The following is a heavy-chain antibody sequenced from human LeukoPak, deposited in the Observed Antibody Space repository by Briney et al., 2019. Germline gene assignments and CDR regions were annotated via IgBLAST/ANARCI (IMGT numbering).Heavy chain of an antibody. J-gene: IGHJ6*02. D-gene: IGHD6-13*01. CDR2: IIPILGIA. V-gene: IGHV1-69*04. CDR1: GGTFSSYA. CDR3: ARGKQQLVSGYYYYGMDV. Sequence: SVKVSCKASGGTFSSYAISWVRQAPGQGLEWMGRIIPILGIANYAQKFQGRVTITADKSTSTAYMELSSLRSEDTVVYYCARGKQQLVSGYYYYGMDVWGQGTTVTVSS.